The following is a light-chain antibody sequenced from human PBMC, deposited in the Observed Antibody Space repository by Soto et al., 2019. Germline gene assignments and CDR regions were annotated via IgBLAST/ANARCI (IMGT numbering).Light chain of an antibody. CDR1: QSVSSSY. Sequence: EIVLTKSPGTLSLSPGERATLSCRASQSVSSSYLAWYQQKPGQAPRVLIYGASSRATGIPDRFSGSGSGTDFTLTISRLEPEDFAVYYCQQYGSSPPTLTFGGGTKVEIK. CDR2: GAS. V-gene: IGKV3-20*01. CDR3: QQYGSSPPTLT. J-gene: IGKJ4*01.